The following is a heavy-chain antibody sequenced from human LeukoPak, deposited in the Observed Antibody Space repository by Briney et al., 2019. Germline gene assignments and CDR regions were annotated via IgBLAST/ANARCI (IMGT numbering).Heavy chain of an antibody. CDR3: ARGLGDSSSWYIYRKVQYYYMDV. Sequence: PSGTLSLTCAVYGGSFSGYYWSWIRQPPGKGLEWIGEINHSGSTNYNPSLKSRVTISVDTSKNQFSLKLSSVTAADTAVYYCARGLGDSSSWYIYRKVQYYYMDVWGKGTTVTVSS. D-gene: IGHD6-13*01. V-gene: IGHV4-34*01. CDR1: GGSFSGYY. J-gene: IGHJ6*03. CDR2: INHSGST.